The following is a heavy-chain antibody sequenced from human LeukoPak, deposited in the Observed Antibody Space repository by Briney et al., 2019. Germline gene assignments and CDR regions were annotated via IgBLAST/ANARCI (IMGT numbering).Heavy chain of an antibody. Sequence: PSETLSLTCTVSGGSISSSSYYWGWIRQPPGKGLEWIGRIYTSGSTNYNPSLKSRVTISVDTSKNQFSLKLSSVTAADTAVYYCARDGSTQFDYWGQGTLVTVSS. CDR1: GGSISSSSYY. CDR2: IYTSGST. D-gene: IGHD1-1*01. J-gene: IGHJ4*02. CDR3: ARDGSTQFDY. V-gene: IGHV4-39*07.